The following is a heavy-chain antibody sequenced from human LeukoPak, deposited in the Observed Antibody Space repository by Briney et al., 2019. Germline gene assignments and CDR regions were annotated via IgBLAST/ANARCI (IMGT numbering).Heavy chain of an antibody. V-gene: IGHV1-18*01. J-gene: IGHJ3*02. CDR2: ISAYNGNT. D-gene: IGHD6-19*01. CDR1: GYTFTSYG. CDR3: ARDTSSGWYEKDAFDI. Sequence: ASVKLSCKASGYTFTSYGISWVRQAPGQGLEWMGWISAYNGNTNYAHKLQGRVTMTTDTSTSTAYMELRSLRSDDTAVYYCARDTSSGWYEKDAFDIWGQGTMVTVSS.